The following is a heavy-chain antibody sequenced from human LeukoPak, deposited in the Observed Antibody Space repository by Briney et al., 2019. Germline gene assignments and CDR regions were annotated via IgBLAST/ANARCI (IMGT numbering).Heavy chain of an antibody. CDR3: AKERSFGTWLGDY. V-gene: IGHV3-23*01. CDR2: ISGSDAGA. Sequence: GGSLRLSCAASGFTFSSYAMSWVRQAPGKGLEWVSAISGSDAGAYYADSVKGRFTISRDNSKNTLYLQMNSLRAEDTAIYYCAKERSFGTWLGDYWGQGTLVTVSS. D-gene: IGHD2/OR15-2a*01. J-gene: IGHJ4*02. CDR1: GFTFSSYA.